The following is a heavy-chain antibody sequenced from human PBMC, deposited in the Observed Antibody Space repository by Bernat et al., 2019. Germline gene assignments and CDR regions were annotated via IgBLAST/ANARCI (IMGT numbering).Heavy chain of an antibody. CDR3: ARSPATGTVDY. V-gene: IGHV3-7*01. CDR2: INQDGSEK. J-gene: IGHJ4*02. CDR1: GFTFSRYW. Sequence: EVQVVESGGDLVQPGGSLRLSCAASGFTFSRYWLSWVRQAPGKGLEWVANINQDGSEKYYVDSVEGRFTISRDNAKNSLFLQMDSLRADDTAVYYCARSPATGTVDYRGQGTLVTVS. D-gene: IGHD1-1*01.